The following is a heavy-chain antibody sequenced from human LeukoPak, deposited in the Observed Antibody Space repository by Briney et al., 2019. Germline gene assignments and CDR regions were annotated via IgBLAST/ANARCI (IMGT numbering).Heavy chain of an antibody. Sequence: GGSLRLSCAASGFTFSSYAMSWVRQAPGKGLEWVSAIGGSGGSTYYADSVKGRFTISRDNSKNTLYLQMNSLRAEDTAVYYCAKASSGQTAKYFDYWGQGTLVTVSS. D-gene: IGHD6-19*01. CDR2: IGGSGGST. CDR1: GFTFSSYA. CDR3: AKASSGQTAKYFDY. J-gene: IGHJ4*02. V-gene: IGHV3-23*01.